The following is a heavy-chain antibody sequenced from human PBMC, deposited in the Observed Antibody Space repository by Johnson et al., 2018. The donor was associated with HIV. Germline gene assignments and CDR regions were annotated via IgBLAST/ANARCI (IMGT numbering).Heavy chain of an antibody. CDR1: GFTFDDYG. D-gene: IGHD3-22*01. Sequence: VQLVESGGGVVQPGRSLRLSCAASGFTFDDYGMNWVRQAPGKGLEWVSGINWNGGSSRYYADSVKGRFSVSRDNAKNSLYLQTNSLRADDTAVYYCARWLWLTPDVFDFWGQGTMVTVSS. CDR3: ARWLWLTPDVFDF. J-gene: IGHJ3*01. V-gene: IGHV3-20*04. CDR2: INWNGGSSR.